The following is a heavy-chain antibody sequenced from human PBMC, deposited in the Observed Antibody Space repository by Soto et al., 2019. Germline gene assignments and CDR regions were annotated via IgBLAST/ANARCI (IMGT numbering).Heavy chain of an antibody. J-gene: IGHJ3*01. CDR3: ARDRITTRGDAFDL. V-gene: IGHV1-69*04. CDR2: IIPIPDIT. CDR1: GGTFSTYI. D-gene: IGHD3-3*01. Sequence: QVQLVHSGAEVRKPGSSVKVSCKAPGGTFSTYIISWVRQAPGQGLEWMGRIIPIPDITNYAQKFQGRVTITADRSTSTAYMELTSLKSEDTAVYYCARDRITTRGDAFDLWGQGTVVTVSS.